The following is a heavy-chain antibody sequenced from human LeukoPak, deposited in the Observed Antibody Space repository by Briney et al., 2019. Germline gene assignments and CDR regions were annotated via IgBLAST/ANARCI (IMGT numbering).Heavy chain of an antibody. J-gene: IGHJ3*02. D-gene: IGHD2-15*01. Sequence: PGGSLRLSCAASGFTFSSYGTHWLRQAPGKGLEWVAFIRYDGSSEYYADSVKGRFTVSRDNSKNTLYLQMNSLRAEDTAVYYCAKDGSAAPRAFDIWGQGTMVAVSS. V-gene: IGHV3-30*02. CDR3: AKDGSAAPRAFDI. CDR1: GFTFSSYG. CDR2: IRYDGSSE.